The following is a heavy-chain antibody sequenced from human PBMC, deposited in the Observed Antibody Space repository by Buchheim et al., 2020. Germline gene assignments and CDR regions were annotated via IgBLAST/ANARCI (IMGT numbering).Heavy chain of an antibody. CDR3: ARNRSSDRPHYYYYGMDV. CDR2: IKQDGSEK. Sequence: EVQLVESGGGLVQPGGSLRLSCAASGFTLSSYWMSWVRQAPGKGLEWVANIKQDGSEKYYVDSVKGRFTISRDNAKNSLYLQMNSLRAEDTAVYYCARNRSSDRPHYYYYGMDVWGQGTT. D-gene: IGHD6-19*01. CDR1: GFTLSSYW. V-gene: IGHV3-7*01. J-gene: IGHJ6*02.